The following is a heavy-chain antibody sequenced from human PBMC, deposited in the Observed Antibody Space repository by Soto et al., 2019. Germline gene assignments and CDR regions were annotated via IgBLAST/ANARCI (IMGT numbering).Heavy chain of an antibody. CDR2: INPSGGST. Sequence: ASVKVSCKASGYTFTSYYMHWVRQAPGQGPEWMGIINPSGGSTSYAQKFQGRVTMTRDTSTSTVYMELSSLRSEDTAVYYCSRAGQLLAMDPTFDYWCQGTLVTVSS. J-gene: IGHJ4*02. CDR1: GYTFTSYY. CDR3: SRAGQLLAMDPTFDY. V-gene: IGHV1-46*01. D-gene: IGHD6-19*01.